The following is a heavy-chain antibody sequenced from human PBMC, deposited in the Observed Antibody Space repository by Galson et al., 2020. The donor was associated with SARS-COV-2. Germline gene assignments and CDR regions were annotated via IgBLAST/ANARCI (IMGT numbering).Heavy chain of an antibody. Sequence: TGGSLRLSCAASGFTFSSYEMNWVRQAPGKGLEWVSYISSSGSTIYYADSVKGRFTISRDNAKNSLYLQMNSLRAEDTAVYYCAREEYDSSGYIDALDIWGQGTMVTVSS. V-gene: IGHV3-48*03. CDR1: GFTFSSYE. CDR3: AREEYDSSGYIDALDI. J-gene: IGHJ3*02. CDR2: ISSSGSTI. D-gene: IGHD3-22*01.